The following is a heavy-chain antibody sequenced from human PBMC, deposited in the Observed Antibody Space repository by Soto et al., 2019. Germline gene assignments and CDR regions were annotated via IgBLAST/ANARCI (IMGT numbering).Heavy chain of an antibody. CDR3: VRRRGYSGSGAFDY. J-gene: IGHJ4*02. CDR1: EEIFTNYW. D-gene: IGHD6-6*01. CDR2: ICPGDSDT. Sequence: GESLQISCKASEEIFTNYWICWVRQMPGRGRERMGIICPGDSDTRDSPSFQGQVTFAADKAINTAYLHLSTLKASDTDMFYCVRRRGYSGSGAFDYWAQGTLVTVYS. V-gene: IGHV5-51*01.